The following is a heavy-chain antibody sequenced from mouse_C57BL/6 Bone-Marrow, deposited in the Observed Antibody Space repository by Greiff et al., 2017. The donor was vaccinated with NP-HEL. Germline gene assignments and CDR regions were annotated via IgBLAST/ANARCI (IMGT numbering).Heavy chain of an antibody. J-gene: IGHJ4*01. Sequence: QVQLQQPGAELVKPGASVKLSCKASGYTFTSYWMHWVKQRPGRGLEWIGRIDPNSGGTKYNEKFKSKATLTVDKPSSTAYMQLSSLTSEDSAVYYCARYLPNSNYPDYYAMDYWGQGTSVTVSS. CDR3: ARYLPNSNYPDYYAMDY. CDR2: IDPNSGGT. V-gene: IGHV1-72*01. CDR1: GYTFTSYW. D-gene: IGHD2-5*01.